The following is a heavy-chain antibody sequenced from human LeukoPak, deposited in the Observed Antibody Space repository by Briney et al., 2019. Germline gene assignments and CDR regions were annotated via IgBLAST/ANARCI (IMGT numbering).Heavy chain of an antibody. CDR2: INPSGGST. J-gene: IGHJ6*02. CDR3: ARATGGGVYIHYYYWYGMEV. V-gene: IGHV1-46*01. D-gene: IGHD2-8*02. CDR1: RYTFTSYY. Sequence: ASVKVSCKASRYTFTSYYIHWVRQAPGQGLEGMGIINPSGGSTSYAQKFQGRVTMTRDTSTSTVYIELSSLRAEDTAVYSCARATGGGVYIHYYYWYGMEVWGQGTTVTVSS.